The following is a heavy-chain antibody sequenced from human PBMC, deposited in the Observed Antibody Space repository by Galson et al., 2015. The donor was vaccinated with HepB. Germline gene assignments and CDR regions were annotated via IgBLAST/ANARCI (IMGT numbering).Heavy chain of an antibody. Sequence: TLSLTCTVSGGSISSGGYYWSWIRQHPGRGLEWIGYIYYSGSTYYNPSLKSRVTISVDTSKNQFSLKLSSVTAADTAVYYCAREGRQQLVQVIAYWGQGALVTVSS. V-gene: IGHV4-31*03. CDR2: IYYSGST. D-gene: IGHD6-13*01. J-gene: IGHJ4*02. CDR3: AREGRQQLVQVIAY. CDR1: GGSISSGGYY.